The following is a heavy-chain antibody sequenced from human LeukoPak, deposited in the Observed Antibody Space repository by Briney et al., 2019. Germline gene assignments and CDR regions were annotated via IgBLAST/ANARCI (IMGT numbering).Heavy chain of an antibody. V-gene: IGHV3-23*01. CDR1: GFTFNSYA. D-gene: IGHD6-6*01. CDR3: ARREYSSSPDY. CDR2: ISGLGGNT. Sequence: GGSLRLSCAASGFTFNSYAMTWVRQAPGKGLDCDSTISGLGGNTNYADSVKGRFTISRDNSENTLYLQMNGLRAEDTAVYYCARREYSSSPDYWGQGTLVTVSS. J-gene: IGHJ4*02.